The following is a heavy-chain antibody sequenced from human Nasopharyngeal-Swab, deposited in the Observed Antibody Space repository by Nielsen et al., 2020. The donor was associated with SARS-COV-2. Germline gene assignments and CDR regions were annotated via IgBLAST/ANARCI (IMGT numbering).Heavy chain of an antibody. V-gene: IGHV3-53*01. J-gene: IGHJ4*02. Sequence: GESLKISCAASGFTVSSNYMSWVRQAPGKGLEWVSVIYSGGSTYYADSVKGRFTISRDNSKNTLYLQMNSLRAEDTAVYYCAKSYDYVWGSYHPNYFDYWGQGTLVTVSS. CDR1: GFTVSSNY. CDR2: IYSGGST. CDR3: AKSYDYVWGSYHPNYFDY. D-gene: IGHD3-16*02.